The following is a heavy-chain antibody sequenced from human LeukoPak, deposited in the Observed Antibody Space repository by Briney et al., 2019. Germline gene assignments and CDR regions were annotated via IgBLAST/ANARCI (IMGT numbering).Heavy chain of an antibody. J-gene: IGHJ4*02. D-gene: IGHD2-15*01. V-gene: IGHV5-51*01. CDR3: ARLAGCCSGGSCHRPTDY. CDR2: IYPGDSDT. Sequence: GESLKISCKGSGYSFTSYWIGWVRQMPGKGLEGMGIIYPGDSDTRYSPSFQGQVTISAEKSISTAYLQWSSLKPSDTAMYYCARLAGCCSGGSCHRPTDYWGQGTLVTVSS. CDR1: GYSFTSYW.